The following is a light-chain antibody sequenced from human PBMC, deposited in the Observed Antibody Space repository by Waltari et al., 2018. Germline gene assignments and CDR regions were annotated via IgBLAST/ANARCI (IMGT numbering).Light chain of an antibody. J-gene: IGLJ3*02. Sequence: NFMLTQPHSVSESPGKTVPISCTRTSGSIASNFVQGYQQRPGSAPKLVLYEDDQRVSGVPHRFSGSIDSSSNSASITSSGLKTEDEADYYCQCYDGSNHGTWVFGGGTKLTVL. V-gene: IGLV6-57*03. CDR2: EDD. CDR1: SGSIASNF. CDR3: QCYDGSNHGTWV.